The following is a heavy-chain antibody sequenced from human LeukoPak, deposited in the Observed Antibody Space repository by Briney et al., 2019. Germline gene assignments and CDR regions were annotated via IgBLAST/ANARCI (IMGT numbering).Heavy chain of an antibody. CDR3: ARGVMGDCYTN. CDR2: INHSGST. V-gene: IGHV4-34*01. CDR1: GGSISGYY. J-gene: IGHJ4*02. D-gene: IGHD2-21*02. Sequence: PSETLSLTCTVSGGSISGYYWSWIRQPPGKGLEWIGEINHSGSTNYNPSLKSRVTISVDTSKNQFSLKLSSVTAADTAVYYCARGVMGDCYTNWGQGTLVTVSS.